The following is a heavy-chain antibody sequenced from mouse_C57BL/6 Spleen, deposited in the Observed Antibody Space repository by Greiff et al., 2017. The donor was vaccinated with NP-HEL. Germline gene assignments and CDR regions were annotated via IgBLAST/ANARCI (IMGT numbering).Heavy chain of an antibody. CDR1: GYTFTSYT. CDR3: ARDHYGSFDY. Sequence: VQLQESGAELARPGASVKMSCKASGYTFTSYTMHWVKQRPGQGLEWIGYINPSSGYTKYNQKFKDKATLTADKSSSTAYMQLSSLTSEDSAVYYCARDHYGSFDYWGQGTTLTVSS. J-gene: IGHJ2*01. V-gene: IGHV1-4*01. D-gene: IGHD1-1*01. CDR2: INPSSGYT.